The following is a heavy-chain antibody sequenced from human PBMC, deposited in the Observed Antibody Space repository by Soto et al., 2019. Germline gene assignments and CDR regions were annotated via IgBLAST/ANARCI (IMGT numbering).Heavy chain of an antibody. D-gene: IGHD3-10*01. Sequence: QVQLVQSGTEVKKPGASVKVSCKASGYTFTNYGISWVRQAPGQGLEWMGWISTYTGKTEYVQKVQGTLTMTTNTSTSTGYMELRSLRSDDTAVYYCARDYYGSGAPDHYGMDVWGQGTTVTVYS. CDR3: ARDYYGSGAPDHYGMDV. CDR1: GYTFTNYG. J-gene: IGHJ6*02. CDR2: ISTYTGKT. V-gene: IGHV1-18*01.